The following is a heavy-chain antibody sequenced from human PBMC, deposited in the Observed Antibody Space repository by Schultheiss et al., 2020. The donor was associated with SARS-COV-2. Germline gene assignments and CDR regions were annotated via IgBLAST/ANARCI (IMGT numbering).Heavy chain of an antibody. V-gene: IGHV4-39*07. CDR2: INHSGST. CDR1: GGSISSSSYY. Sequence: GSLRLSCTVSGGSISSSSYYWSWIRQPPGKGLEWIGEINHSGSTNYNPSLKSRVTISVDTSKNQFSLKLSSVTAADTAVYYCARDHHAEGVDVWGQGTTVTVSS. D-gene: IGHD1-14*01. CDR3: ARDHHAEGVDV. J-gene: IGHJ6*02.